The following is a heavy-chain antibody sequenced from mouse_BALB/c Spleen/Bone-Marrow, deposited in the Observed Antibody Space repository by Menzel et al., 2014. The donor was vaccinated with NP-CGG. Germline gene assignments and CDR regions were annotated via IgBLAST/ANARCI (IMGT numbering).Heavy chain of an antibody. V-gene: IGHV6-6*02. CDR1: GFTFSNYW. CDR3: SAAIDY. CDR2: IRFKSNNYAT. J-gene: IGHJ3*01. Sequence: EVQLVESGGGLVQPGGSMKLSCVASGFTFSNYWMNWVRQSPEKGLEWVAEIRFKSNNYATHYAVTVKGRFTISRHDSKRSVYFQMINLRAKDTSNYYSSAAIDYWGQGTLVTVSA.